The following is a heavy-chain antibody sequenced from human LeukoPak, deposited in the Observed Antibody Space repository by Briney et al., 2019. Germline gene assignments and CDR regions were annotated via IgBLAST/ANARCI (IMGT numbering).Heavy chain of an antibody. CDR1: GYTFTSYG. Sequence: ASVTVSCKASGYTFTSYGISWVRQAPGKGLEWMGWISAYNGNTDYAQKLQGRVTMTTDKSTSTAYMELRSLRSDDTAVYYCARAGVSYYYGSGSYDYGGQGTLVTVS. V-gene: IGHV1-18*01. CDR2: ISAYNGNT. J-gene: IGHJ4*02. CDR3: ARAGVSYYYGSGSYDY. D-gene: IGHD3-10*01.